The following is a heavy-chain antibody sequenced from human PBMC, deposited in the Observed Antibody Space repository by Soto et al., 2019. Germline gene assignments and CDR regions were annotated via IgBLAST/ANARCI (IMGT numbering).Heavy chain of an antibody. CDR2: TYYKSKWYY. D-gene: IGHD1-7*01. CDR1: GDSVSSDSAG. V-gene: IGHV6-1*01. CDR3: AGTTSHQWYYMDV. Sequence: SQTLSLTCDISGDSVSSDSAGWNWIRQTPSRGLEWLGRTYYKSKWYYTYAASVKSRITVSPDTSKNQFSLQLTSVTPEYTAVYYCAGTTSHQWYYMDVWGKGTTVTVSS. J-gene: IGHJ6*03.